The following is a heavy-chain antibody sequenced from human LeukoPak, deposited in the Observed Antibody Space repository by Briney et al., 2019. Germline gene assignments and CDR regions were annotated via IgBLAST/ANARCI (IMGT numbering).Heavy chain of an antibody. CDR3: ARDGGYRGYDADC. J-gene: IGHJ4*02. CDR2: ISDSGAM. CDR1: GFTLSTYS. D-gene: IGHD5-12*01. V-gene: IGHV3-48*01. Sequence: PGGSLRLSCAASGFTLSTYSMKWVHQAPGKGLEWVSYISDSGAMYYADSVRGRFTISRENAQNSLFLQMNSLRAEDTAVYYCARDGGYRGYDADCWGQGTLVTVSS.